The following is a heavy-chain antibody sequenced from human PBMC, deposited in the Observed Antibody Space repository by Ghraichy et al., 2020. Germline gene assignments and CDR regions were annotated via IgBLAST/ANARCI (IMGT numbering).Heavy chain of an antibody. Sequence: GGSLRLSCAASGFTFSSYAMSWVRQAPGKGLEWVSAISGSGGSTYYADSVKGRFTISRDNSKNTLYLQMNSLRAEDTAVYYCAKDGYSSGWYGGIDYWGQGTLVTVSS. CDR3: AKDGYSSGWYGGIDY. D-gene: IGHD6-19*01. CDR2: ISGSGGST. J-gene: IGHJ4*02. CDR1: GFTFSSYA. V-gene: IGHV3-23*01.